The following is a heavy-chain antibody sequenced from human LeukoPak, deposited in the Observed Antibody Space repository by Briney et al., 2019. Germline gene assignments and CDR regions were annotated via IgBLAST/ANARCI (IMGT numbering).Heavy chain of an antibody. V-gene: IGHV4-34*01. CDR1: GGSFSGYY. D-gene: IGHD2-2*02. Sequence: PSETLSLTCAVYGGSFSGYYWSWIRQPPGKGLEWVGEINHSGSTNYNPSLKSRVTISVDTSKNQSSLKLSSVTAADTAVYYCAGGSIVVVPAAIGGRWFDPWGQGTLVTVSS. CDR3: AGGSIVVVPAAIGGRWFDP. CDR2: INHSGST. J-gene: IGHJ5*02.